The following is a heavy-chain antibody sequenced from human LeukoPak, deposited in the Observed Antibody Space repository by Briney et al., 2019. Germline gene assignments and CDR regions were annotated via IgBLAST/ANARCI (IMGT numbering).Heavy chain of an antibody. CDR1: GFTFSSYW. Sequence: GGSLRLSCAASGFTFSSYWMSWVRLAPGKGLEWVANIKQDGSAKFYVESVKGRFTISRDNAKNSLYLQMNSLRAEDTAVYYCARGGAAAARKRGVDYWGQGTLVTVSS. V-gene: IGHV3-7*01. CDR2: IKQDGSAK. D-gene: IGHD6-13*01. J-gene: IGHJ4*02. CDR3: ARGGAAAARKRGVDY.